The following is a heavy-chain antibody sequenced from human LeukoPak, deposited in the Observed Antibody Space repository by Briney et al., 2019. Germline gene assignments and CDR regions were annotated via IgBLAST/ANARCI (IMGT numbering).Heavy chain of an antibody. V-gene: IGHV3-23*01. Sequence: PGGSLRLSCAASGFTFSSYAMSWVRQAPGKGLEWVSAISGSGGSTYYADSVKGRFTISRDNSKNTLYLQMNSLRAEDTAVYYCARDGRDGYNQRFYYYGMDVWGQGTTVTVSS. CDR1: GFTFSSYA. CDR3: ARDGRDGYNQRFYYYGMDV. CDR2: ISGSGGST. D-gene: IGHD5-24*01. J-gene: IGHJ6*02.